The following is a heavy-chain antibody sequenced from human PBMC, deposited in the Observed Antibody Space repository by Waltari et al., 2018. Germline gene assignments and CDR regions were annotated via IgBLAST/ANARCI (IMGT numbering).Heavy chain of an antibody. J-gene: IGHJ6*03. V-gene: IGHV4-39*01. CDR1: GGSISSSSYY. D-gene: IGHD3-10*01. Sequence: QLQLQESGPGLVKPSETLSLTCTVSGGSISSSSYYWGWIRQPPGKGLEWIGSIYYSGSTYYNPSLKSRCTISVDTSKNQFSRKLSSVTAADTAVYYCAGDPGGVISYYYYYYMDVWGKGTTVTVSS. CDR3: AGDPGGVISYYYYYYMDV. CDR2: IYYSGST.